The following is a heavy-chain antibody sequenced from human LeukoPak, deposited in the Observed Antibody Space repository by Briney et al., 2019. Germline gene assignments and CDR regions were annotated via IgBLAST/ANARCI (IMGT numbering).Heavy chain of an antibody. J-gene: IGHJ4*02. CDR1: GFTFSSYA. Sequence: PGGSLRLCCSASGFTFSSYAMHWVRQAPGKGLEYVSAISSNGGSTYYADSVKGRFTISRDNSKNTLYLQMNSLRAEDTAVYFCAKDFDVDTAIISYFDCWGQGTLVTVSS. D-gene: IGHD5-18*01. CDR3: AKDFDVDTAIISYFDC. CDR2: ISSNGGST. V-gene: IGHV3-64*04.